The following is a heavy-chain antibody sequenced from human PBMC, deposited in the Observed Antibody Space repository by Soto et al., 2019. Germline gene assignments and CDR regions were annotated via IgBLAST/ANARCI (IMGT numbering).Heavy chain of an antibody. CDR1: GGTFSSYA. D-gene: IGHD6-6*01. Sequence: SVKVSCKASGGTFSSYAIGWVRQAPGQGLEWMGGIIPIFGTANYAQKFQGRVTITADESTSTAYMELSSLRSEDTAVYYCARVAARPNNWFDPWGQGTLVTVSS. V-gene: IGHV1-69*13. J-gene: IGHJ5*02. CDR2: IIPIFGTA. CDR3: ARVAARPNNWFDP.